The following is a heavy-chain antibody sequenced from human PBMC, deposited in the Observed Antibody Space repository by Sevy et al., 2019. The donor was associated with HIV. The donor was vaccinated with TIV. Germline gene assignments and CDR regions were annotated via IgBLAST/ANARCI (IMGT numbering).Heavy chain of an antibody. J-gene: IGHJ4*02. CDR2: MNPNTDNT. V-gene: IGHV1-8*01. CDR3: ARGRLTGIGFDY. Sequence: ASVKVSCKASGYTFTSYDINWVRQATGQGLEWMGWMNPNTDNTDYAQKFQGRVTMTRNPSISTAYMELSSLRSEDTAVYYCARGRLTGIGFDYWGQGTLVTVSS. CDR1: GYTFTSYD. D-gene: IGHD7-27*01.